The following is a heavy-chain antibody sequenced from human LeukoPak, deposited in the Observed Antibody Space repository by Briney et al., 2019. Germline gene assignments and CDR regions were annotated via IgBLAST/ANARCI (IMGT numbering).Heavy chain of an antibody. CDR3: AREYSGSYRTFDY. CDR1: GFTFSSYS. V-gene: IGHV3-21*01. Sequence: PGGSLRLSCAASGFTFSSYSMNWVRQAPGKGLEWVSSISSSSSYIYYADSVKGRFTISRDNAKNSLYLQMNSLRAEDTAVYYCAREYSGSYRTFDYWGQGTLVTVSS. CDR2: ISSSSSYI. D-gene: IGHD1-26*01. J-gene: IGHJ4*02.